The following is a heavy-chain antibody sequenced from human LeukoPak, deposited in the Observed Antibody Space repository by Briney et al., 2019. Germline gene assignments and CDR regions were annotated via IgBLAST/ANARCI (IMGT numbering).Heavy chain of an antibody. CDR2: IIPILGIA. D-gene: IGHD3-10*01. V-gene: IGHV1-69*04. CDR3: ARDYRGNGDYGDY. Sequence: GASVKVSCKASGGTFSSYAISWVRQAPGQGLEWMGRIIPILGIANYAQKFQGRVTITADKSTSTAYMELSSLRSEDTAVYYCARDYRGNGDYGDYWGQGTLVTVSS. CDR1: GGTFSSYA. J-gene: IGHJ4*02.